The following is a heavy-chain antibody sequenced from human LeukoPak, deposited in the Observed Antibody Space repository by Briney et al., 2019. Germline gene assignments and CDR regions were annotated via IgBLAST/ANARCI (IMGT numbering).Heavy chain of an antibody. CDR2: IYPGDSDT. J-gene: IGHJ4*02. CDR1: GYSFTSYW. Sequence: GESLKVSCKGSGYSFTSYWIGWVRQMPGKGLEWMGIIYPGDSDTRYSPSFQGQVTISADKSISTAYLQWSSLKASDTAMYYCARHIAYGSGRGYFDYWGQGTLVTVSS. CDR3: ARHIAYGSGRGYFDY. D-gene: IGHD3-10*01. V-gene: IGHV5-51*01.